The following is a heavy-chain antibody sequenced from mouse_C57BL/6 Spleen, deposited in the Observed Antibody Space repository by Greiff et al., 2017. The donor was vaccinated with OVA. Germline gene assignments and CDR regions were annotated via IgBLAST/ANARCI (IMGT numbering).Heavy chain of an antibody. D-gene: IGHD4-1*01. CDR2: IDPSDSYT. J-gene: IGHJ2*01. Sequence: QVQLQQPGAELVKPGASVKLSCKASGYTFTSYWMQWVKQRPGQGLEWIGEIDPSDSYTNYNQKFKGKATLTVETSSSTAYMQLSSLTSEDSAVYYCASGTDYWGQGTTLTVSS. CDR1: GYTFTSYW. V-gene: IGHV1-50*01. CDR3: ASGTDY.